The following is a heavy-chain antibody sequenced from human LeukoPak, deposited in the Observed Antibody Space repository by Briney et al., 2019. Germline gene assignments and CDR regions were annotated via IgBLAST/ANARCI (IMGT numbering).Heavy chain of an antibody. CDR1: GFTFSSYG. V-gene: IGHV3-23*01. J-gene: IGHJ2*01. CDR3: AKGRGWPWFVDL. CDR2: VSSGGGGT. Sequence: GGSLRLSCAASGFTFSSYGMSWVRQAPGKGLEWVSAVSSGGGGTYYADSVKGRFTISGDNSKNTLYLQMNSLRAEDTAVYYCAKGRGWPWFVDLRGRGTLVTVSS. D-gene: IGHD6-19*01.